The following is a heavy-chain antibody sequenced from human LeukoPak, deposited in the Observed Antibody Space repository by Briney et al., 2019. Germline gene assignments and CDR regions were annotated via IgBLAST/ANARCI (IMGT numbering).Heavy chain of an antibody. J-gene: IGHJ4*02. D-gene: IGHD2-21*02. CDR1: GFTFSNYA. CDR2: ITGEGSST. V-gene: IGHV3-23*01. Sequence: GASLRLSCAASGFTFSNYAMGWVRQAPGKGLEWVSAITGEGSSTYNADSVKGRFTVSRDHSQNTLYLQMNSLRAEDTATYHCAKARIVVVTTLHYWGQGTLVIVSS. CDR3: AKARIVVVTTLHY.